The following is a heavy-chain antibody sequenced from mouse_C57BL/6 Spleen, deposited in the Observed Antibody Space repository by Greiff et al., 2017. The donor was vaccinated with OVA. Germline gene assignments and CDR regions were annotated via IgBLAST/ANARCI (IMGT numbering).Heavy chain of an antibody. CDR1: GFTFSDYG. CDR2: ISRGSSTI. CDR3: AREVGYCGWFAY. D-gene: IGHD1-1*01. Sequence: VQLKESGGGLVKPGGSLKLSCAASGFTFSDYGMHWVRQAPEKGLEWVAYISRGSSTIYYADTVKGRFTISRDNAKNTLFLQMTSLRSEDTAMYYCAREVGYCGWFAYWGQGTLVTVAA. V-gene: IGHV5-17*01. J-gene: IGHJ3*01.